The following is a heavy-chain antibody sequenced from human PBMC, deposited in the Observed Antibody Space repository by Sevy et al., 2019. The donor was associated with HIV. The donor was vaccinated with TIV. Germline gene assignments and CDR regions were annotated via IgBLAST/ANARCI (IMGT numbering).Heavy chain of an antibody. CDR3: ARDPGYSGYDWGALTYYFDY. V-gene: IGHV3-30*02. D-gene: IGHD5-12*01. Sequence: GGSLRLSCEAFGFSFSNYGMHWVRQAPGKGPEWVSSIRLDGNDKQYADSVKGRFTISRDNSKNTLNLQTNSLRAEDTAVYYCARDPGYSGYDWGALTYYFDYWGQGTLVTVSS. CDR1: GFSFSNYG. CDR2: IRLDGNDK. J-gene: IGHJ4*02.